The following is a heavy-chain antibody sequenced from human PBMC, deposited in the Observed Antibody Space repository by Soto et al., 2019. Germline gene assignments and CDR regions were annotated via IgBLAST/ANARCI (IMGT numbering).Heavy chain of an antibody. J-gene: IGHJ6*02. Sequence: EVQLVESGGGLVKPGGSLRLSCAASGFTFSSYSMNWVRQAPGKGLEWVSSISSSSSYIYYADSVKGRFTISRDNAKNSLYLQMNSLSAEDTAVYYCARKSIAARYGMDVWGQGTTVTVSS. CDR1: GFTFSSYS. V-gene: IGHV3-21*01. CDR3: ARKSIAARYGMDV. CDR2: ISSSSSYI. D-gene: IGHD6-6*01.